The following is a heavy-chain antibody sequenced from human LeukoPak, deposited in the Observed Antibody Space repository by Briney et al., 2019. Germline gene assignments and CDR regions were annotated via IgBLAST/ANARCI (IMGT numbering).Heavy chain of an antibody. CDR3: ARNNSNGFDY. CDR2: IFQSVST. CDR1: GGSIDSYY. V-gene: IGHV4-59*08. D-gene: IGHD6-19*01. Sequence: SETLSLTCTVSGGSIDSYYWSWIRQPPGKGLEWIGTIFQSVSTYYNPSLKSRVTTSVDTSKNQFSLKLSSVTAADTAVYYCARNNSNGFDYWSQGTLVTVSS. J-gene: IGHJ4*02.